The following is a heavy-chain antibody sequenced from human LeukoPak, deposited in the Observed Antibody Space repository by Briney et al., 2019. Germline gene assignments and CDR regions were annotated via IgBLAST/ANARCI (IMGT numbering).Heavy chain of an antibody. CDR1: GFTVTRDY. CDR2: IYSGVTT. V-gene: IGHV3-53*01. J-gene: IGHJ4*02. CDR3: ARAPSSASSPLDY. D-gene: IGHD6-19*01. Sequence: PGGSLRLSCAASGFTVTRDYMTWVRRAPGKGLECVSVIYSGVTTYYAESVKGRFTISSDDSKNTLFLQMNSLTAEDTALYYCARAPSSASSPLDYWGQGTLVTVSS.